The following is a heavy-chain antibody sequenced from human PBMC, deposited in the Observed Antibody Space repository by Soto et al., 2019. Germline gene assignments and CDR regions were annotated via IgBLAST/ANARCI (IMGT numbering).Heavy chain of an antibody. CDR2: IMPVFPTP. CDR1: GGTFSTSA. CDR3: GRDKDRLQLGGNYYYILDV. D-gene: IGHD1-1*01. Sequence: QVQLVQSGAEVKKPGSSVKVSCKASGGTFSTSAISWVRQAPGQGLERVGGIMPVFPTPDYAQNFQGRVTITADESPTTEYMELTGLRADDTAVYYCGRDKDRLQLGGNYYYILDVWGQGTAITVSS. V-gene: IGHV1-69*12. J-gene: IGHJ6*02.